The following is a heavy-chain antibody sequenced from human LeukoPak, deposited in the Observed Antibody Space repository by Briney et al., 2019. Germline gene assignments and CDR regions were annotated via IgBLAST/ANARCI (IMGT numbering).Heavy chain of an antibody. CDR1: GYTFTSYG. CDR2: ISAYNGNT. J-gene: IGHJ2*01. Sequence: ASVKVSCKASGYTFTSYGISWVRQAPGQGLEWMGWISAYNGNTNYAQKLQGRVTMTTDTSTSTAYMELRSLRSDDTAVYYCARVAARIGAAGTLPLYWYFDLWGRGTLVTVSP. D-gene: IGHD6-13*01. CDR3: ARVAARIGAAGTLPLYWYFDL. V-gene: IGHV1-18*01.